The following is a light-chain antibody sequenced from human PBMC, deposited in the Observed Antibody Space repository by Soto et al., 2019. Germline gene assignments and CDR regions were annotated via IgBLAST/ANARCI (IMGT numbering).Light chain of an antibody. Sequence: EIVLTQSPVTLSLSPGERATLSCRASRSVSGYLAWYQHKPGQAPTFLIYDASSRATGIPARFSGSGSGTDFTLTISSLEPEDFAVYYCQQRGSWPYTFGQGTKLEIK. CDR3: QQRGSWPYT. CDR1: RSVSGY. CDR2: DAS. V-gene: IGKV3-11*01. J-gene: IGKJ2*01.